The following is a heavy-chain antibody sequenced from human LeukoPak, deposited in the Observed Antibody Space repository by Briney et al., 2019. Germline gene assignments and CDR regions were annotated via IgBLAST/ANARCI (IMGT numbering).Heavy chain of an antibody. CDR1: DGSIKTDYW. D-gene: IGHD6-13*01. CDR3: ARGWDSSSWMLDY. J-gene: IGHJ4*02. V-gene: IGHV4-30-4*01. CDR2: IYYSGST. Sequence: PSETLSLTCTVSDGSIKTDYWWTWVRQPPGKGLEWIGYIYYSGSTYYNPSLKSRVTISVDTSKNQFSLKLSSVTAADTAVYYCARGWDSSSWMLDYWGQGTLVTVSS.